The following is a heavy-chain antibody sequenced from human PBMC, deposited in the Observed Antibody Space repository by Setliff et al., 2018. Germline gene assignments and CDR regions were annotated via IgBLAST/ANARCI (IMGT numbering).Heavy chain of an antibody. CDR3: ARGPFLEWLLYYDY. Sequence: ASVKVSCKASGYTFTGYYMHWVRQAPGQGLEWMGRINPNSGCTNYAQKFQGRVTMTRDTSISTAYMELSRLRSDDTAVYYCARGPFLEWLLYYDYWGQGTLVTVSS. J-gene: IGHJ4*02. CDR1: GYTFTGYY. CDR2: INPNSGCT. D-gene: IGHD3-3*01. V-gene: IGHV1-2*06.